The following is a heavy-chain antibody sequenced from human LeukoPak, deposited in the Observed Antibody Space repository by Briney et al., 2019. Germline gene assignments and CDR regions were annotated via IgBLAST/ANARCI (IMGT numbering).Heavy chain of an antibody. V-gene: IGHV3-48*04. CDR3: ARGVEAATNWFDP. D-gene: IGHD2-15*01. CDR1: GFTFSSYS. J-gene: IGHJ5*02. Sequence: GGSLRLSCAASGFTFSSYSMNWVRQAPGKGLEWVSYISSSSSTIYYADSVKGRFTISRDNAKNSLYLQMNSLRAEDTAVYYCARGVEAATNWFDPWGQGTLVTVSS. CDR2: ISSSSSTI.